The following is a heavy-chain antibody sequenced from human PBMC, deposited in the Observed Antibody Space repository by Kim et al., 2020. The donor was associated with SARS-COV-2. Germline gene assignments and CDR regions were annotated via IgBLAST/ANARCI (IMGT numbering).Heavy chain of an antibody. Sequence: SETLSLICSVSGGSLTGYYWSWIRQPPGKGLEWIGYIYSSGTTSYNPSHQSRLILSIDKSTKQLSLRLNSVTTADTAVYFCARHEKSADDFDYGGQGTLV. CDR1: GGSLTGYY. V-gene: IGHV4-59*08. J-gene: IGHJ4*01. CDR2: IYSSGTT. CDR3: ARHEKSADDFDY.